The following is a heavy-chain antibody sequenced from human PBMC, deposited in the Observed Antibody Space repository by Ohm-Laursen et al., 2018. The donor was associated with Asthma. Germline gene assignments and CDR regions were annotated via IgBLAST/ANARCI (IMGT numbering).Heavy chain of an antibody. D-gene: IGHD5-18*01. V-gene: IGHV1-18*01. CDR1: GYTFTSYG. CDR2: ISAYNGNT. CDR3: AKDLGYSYGYADAFDI. Sequence: GASVKVSCKASGYTFTSYGISWVRQAPGQGLEWMGWISAYNGNTNYAQKLQGRVTMTTDTSTSTAYMELRSLRSDDTAVYYCAKDLGYSYGYADAFDIWGQGTMVAVSS. J-gene: IGHJ3*02.